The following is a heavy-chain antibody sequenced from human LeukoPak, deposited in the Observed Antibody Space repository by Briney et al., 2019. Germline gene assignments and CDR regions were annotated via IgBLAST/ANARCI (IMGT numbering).Heavy chain of an antibody. D-gene: IGHD3-10*01. CDR2: VFPSGGT. Sequence: PSETLSLTCTVSGDFDSSTLFYWSWLRQSPGKRLEWIGNVFPSGGTNSNPSLESRVSMSMDTTKRQFPLWLKSVTAADTAVYYCARAKGGFRDLFMGLDYWGQGTLVAVSS. V-gene: IGHV4-61*01. CDR1: GDFDSSTLFY. CDR3: ARAKGGFRDLFMGLDY. J-gene: IGHJ4*02.